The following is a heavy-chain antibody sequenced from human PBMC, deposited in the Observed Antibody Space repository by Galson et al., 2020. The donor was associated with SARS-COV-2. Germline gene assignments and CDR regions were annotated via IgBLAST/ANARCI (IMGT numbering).Heavy chain of an antibody. CDR2: IYYSGST. CDR3: ARESRWTNYYESSGPMEAINI. CDR1: GGSIRNYY. V-gene: IGHV4-59*13. D-gene: IGHD3-22*01. J-gene: IGHJ3*02. Sequence: SETLTLTCNVSGGSIRNYYRSWIRQPPGKGLEWIGYIYYSGSTKYNPSLKSRVTISVDTSKNQFSLKLSSVTAADTAMYYCARESRWTNYYESSGPMEAINIWGQGTMVTFSS.